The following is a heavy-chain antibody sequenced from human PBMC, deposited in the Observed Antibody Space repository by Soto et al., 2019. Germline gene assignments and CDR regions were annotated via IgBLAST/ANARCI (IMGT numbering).Heavy chain of an antibody. CDR1: GYTFTSYA. Sequence: ASVKVSCKASGYTFTSYAMHWVRQAPGQRLEWMGWINAGNGNTKYSQKFQGRVTITRDTSASTAYMELSSLRSEDTAVYYCASPYCSGTSCYSFEAFDIWGQGTMVTVSS. D-gene: IGHD2-2*01. CDR3: ASPYCSGTSCYSFEAFDI. J-gene: IGHJ3*02. V-gene: IGHV1-3*01. CDR2: INAGNGNT.